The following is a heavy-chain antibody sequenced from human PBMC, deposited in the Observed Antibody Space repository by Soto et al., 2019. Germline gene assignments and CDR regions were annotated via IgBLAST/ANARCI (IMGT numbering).Heavy chain of an antibody. D-gene: IGHD1-26*01. V-gene: IGHV3-30-3*01. J-gene: IGHJ4*02. CDR3: AGESIRVGVTPLFDS. CDR1: GFTFSSYA. CDR2: ISYDGSNK. Sequence: QVQLVESGGGVVQPGRSLRLSCAASGFTFSSYAMHWVRQAPGKGLEWVAVISYDGSNKYFADSVKGRFTISRDNSKNTLYLQMNSLRAEDTAVYYCAGESIRVGVTPLFDSWGQGTLVTVSS.